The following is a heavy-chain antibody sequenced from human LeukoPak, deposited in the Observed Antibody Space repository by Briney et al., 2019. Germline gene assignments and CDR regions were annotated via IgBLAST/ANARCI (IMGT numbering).Heavy chain of an antibody. J-gene: IGHJ4*02. CDR3: ARHAFHNGNSDYYFAH. V-gene: IGHV5-51*01. CDR1: GYSFNDYW. CDR2: IYPGEFDI. D-gene: IGHD3-22*01. Sequence: GESLKISCKGSGYSFNDYWIGWVRQMPGKGLEWMGLIYPGEFDIRYSPSFQGQVTISADKSISTAYLQWKSLKASDTAMYYCARHAFHNGNSDYYFAHWGQGTLVTVSS.